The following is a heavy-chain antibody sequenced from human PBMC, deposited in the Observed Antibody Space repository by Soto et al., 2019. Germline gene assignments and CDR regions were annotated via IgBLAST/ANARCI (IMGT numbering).Heavy chain of an antibody. D-gene: IGHD3-16*02. CDR3: ARDGPWEDYDYIWGSYRYVWFDP. Sequence: ASVKVSCKASGYTFTSYGISWVRQAPGQGLEWMGWISAYNGNTNYAQKLQGRVTMTTDTSTSTAYMELRSLRSDDTAVYYCARDGPWEDYDYIWGSYRYVWFDPWGQGTLVTVSS. CDR2: ISAYNGNT. J-gene: IGHJ5*02. V-gene: IGHV1-18*01. CDR1: GYTFTSYG.